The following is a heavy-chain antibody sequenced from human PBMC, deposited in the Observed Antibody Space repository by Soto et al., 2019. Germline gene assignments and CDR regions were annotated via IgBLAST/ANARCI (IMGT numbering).Heavy chain of an antibody. J-gene: IGHJ3*02. V-gene: IGHV1-69*01. D-gene: IGHD3-22*01. CDR2: IIPIFGTA. CDR3: ARVSVTMIVVAMGAFDI. CDR1: GGTFSSYA. Sequence: QVQLVQSGAEVKKPGSSVKVSCKASGGTFSSYAISWVRQAPGQGLEWMGGIIPIFGTANYAQKFQGRVTITADESTSTGYMELSSMRSEDTAVYYCARVSVTMIVVAMGAFDIWGQGTMVTVSS.